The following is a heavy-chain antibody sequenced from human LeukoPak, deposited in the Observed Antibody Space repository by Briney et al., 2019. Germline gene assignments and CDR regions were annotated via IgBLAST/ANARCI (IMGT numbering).Heavy chain of an antibody. J-gene: IGHJ6*03. V-gene: IGHV4-34*01. CDR1: GGSFSGYY. Sequence: SETLSLTCAVYGGSFSGYYWSWIRQPPGKGLEWIGEINHSGSTNYNPSLKSRVTISVDTSKNQFSLKLSSVTAADTAVYYCARGRRNYYYYYMDVWGKGTTVTVSS. CDR2: INHSGST. D-gene: IGHD6-6*01. CDR3: ARGRRNYYYYYMDV.